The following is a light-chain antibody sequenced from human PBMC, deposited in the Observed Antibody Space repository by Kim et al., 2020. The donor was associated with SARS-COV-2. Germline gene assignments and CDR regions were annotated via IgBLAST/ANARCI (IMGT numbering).Light chain of an antibody. V-gene: IGLV2-14*03. CDR2: DVS. CDR1: SIDVGGYNY. J-gene: IGLJ2*01. Sequence: GQSITISCTGTSIDVGGYNYVSWYQQHPGKASKLMIYDVSKRPSGVSNRFSGSKSGNTASLTISGLQAEDEADYYCSSYTSSDTLVFGGGTQLTVL. CDR3: SSYTSSDTLV.